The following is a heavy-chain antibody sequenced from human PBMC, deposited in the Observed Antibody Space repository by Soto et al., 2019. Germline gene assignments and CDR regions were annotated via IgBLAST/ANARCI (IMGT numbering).Heavy chain of an antibody. CDR1: GGTFSSYA. CDR2: IIPIFGTA. D-gene: IGHD3-3*01. V-gene: IGHV1-69*13. Sequence: GASVKVSCKASGGTFSSYAISWVRQAPGQGLEWMGGIIPIFGTANYAQKFQGRVTITADESTSTAYMELSSLRSEDTAVYYCARLRFLEWLPNGHYYYGMDVWGQGTTVTVSS. CDR3: ARLRFLEWLPNGHYYYGMDV. J-gene: IGHJ6*02.